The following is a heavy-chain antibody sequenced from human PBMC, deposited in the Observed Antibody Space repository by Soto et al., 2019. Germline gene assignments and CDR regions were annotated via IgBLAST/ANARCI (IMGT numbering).Heavy chain of an antibody. J-gene: IGHJ6*02. CDR2: MNPNSGNT. CDR1: GYTFTSYD. D-gene: IGHD6-6*01. Sequence: ASVKVSCKVSGYTFTSYDINWVRQATGQGLEWMGWMNPNSGNTGYAQKFQGRVTMTRNTSISTAYMELSSLRSEDTAVYYCASWQLQGGYYYYYGMDVWGQGTLVTVSS. CDR3: ASWQLQGGYYYYYGMDV. V-gene: IGHV1-8*01.